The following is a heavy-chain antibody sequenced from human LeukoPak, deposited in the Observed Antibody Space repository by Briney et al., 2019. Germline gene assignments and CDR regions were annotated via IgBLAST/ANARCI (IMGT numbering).Heavy chain of an antibody. D-gene: IGHD5-18*01. CDR1: GFTFSSYG. V-gene: IGHV3-7*01. Sequence: PGGTLRLSCAASGFTFSSYGMTWVRQAPGKGLEWVANIKQDGSEKYYVDSVKGRFTISRDNAKNSLYLQMNSLTAEDTAVYYCARDPWAGDFGYGSFDYWGQGTLVTVSS. CDR2: IKQDGSEK. CDR3: ARDPWAGDFGYGSFDY. J-gene: IGHJ4*02.